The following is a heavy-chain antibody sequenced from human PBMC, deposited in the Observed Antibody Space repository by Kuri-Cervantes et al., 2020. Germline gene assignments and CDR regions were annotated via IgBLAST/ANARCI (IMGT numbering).Heavy chain of an antibody. D-gene: IGHD3-22*01. CDR3: ARDDSSGYYYAGYYYYGMDV. V-gene: IGHV4-59*13. J-gene: IGHJ6*02. CDR2: IYYSGST. CDR1: GGSISSYY. Sequence: SETLSLTCTVSGGSISSYYWSWIRQPPGKGLEWIGYIYYSGSTNYNPSLKSLVTISVDTSKNQFSLKLSSVTAADTAVYYCARDDSSGYYYAGYYYYGMDVWGQGTTVTVSS.